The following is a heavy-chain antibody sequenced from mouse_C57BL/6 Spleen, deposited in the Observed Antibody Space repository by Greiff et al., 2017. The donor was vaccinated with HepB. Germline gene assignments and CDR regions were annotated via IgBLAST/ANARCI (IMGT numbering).Heavy chain of an antibody. CDR2: IDPSDSET. CDR3: AIYGNYLFDY. V-gene: IGHV1-52*01. CDR1: GYTFTSYW. D-gene: IGHD2-1*01. J-gene: IGHJ2*01. Sequence: VQLQQSGAELVKPGASVKLSCKASGYTFTSYWMHWVKQRPGQGLEWIGNIDPSDSETHYNQKFKDKATLTVDKSSSTAYMQLSSLTSEDSAVYYCAIYGNYLFDYWGQGTTLTVSS.